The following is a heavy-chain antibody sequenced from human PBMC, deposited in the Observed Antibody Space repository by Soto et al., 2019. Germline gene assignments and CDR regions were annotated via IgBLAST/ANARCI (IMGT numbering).Heavy chain of an antibody. J-gene: IGHJ3*02. CDR1: GASISSGYY. CDR3: ARGTYYYDSSGHRDAFDI. Sequence: PSETLSLTCTVSGASISSGYYWGWIRQPPGKGLEWIGSIYHSGSTYYNPSLKSRVTISVDTSKNQFSLKLSSVTAADTAVYYCARGTYYYDSSGHRDAFDIWGQGTMVTVSS. V-gene: IGHV4-38-2*02. CDR2: IYHSGST. D-gene: IGHD3-22*01.